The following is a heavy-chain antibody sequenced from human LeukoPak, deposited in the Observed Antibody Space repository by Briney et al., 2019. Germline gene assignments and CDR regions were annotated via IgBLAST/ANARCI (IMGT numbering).Heavy chain of an antibody. V-gene: IGHV3-33*01. CDR1: GFTFSSYG. D-gene: IGHD3-3*01. Sequence: GGSLRLSCAASGFTFSSYGMHWVRQAPGKGLEWVAVIWYDGSNKYYADSVKGRFTISRDNSKNTLYLQMNSLRAEDTAVYYCASPPSDFWSGLYYYGMDVWGQGTTVTVSS. CDR2: IWYDGSNK. J-gene: IGHJ6*02. CDR3: ASPPSDFWSGLYYYGMDV.